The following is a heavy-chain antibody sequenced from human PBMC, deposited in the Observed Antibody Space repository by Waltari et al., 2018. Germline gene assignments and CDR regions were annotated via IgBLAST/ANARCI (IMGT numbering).Heavy chain of an antibody. V-gene: IGHV4-34*01. J-gene: IGHJ4*02. Sequence: QVQLQQWGAGLLKPSETLSLTCAVYGGSFSGYYWSWIRQPPGKGLEWIGEINHSGSTNYNPSLKSRGTRSVDTSKNQFSLKLSSVTAADTAVYYCARDNYYDSSGYDYYFDYWGQGTLVTVSS. CDR2: INHSGST. CDR3: ARDNYYDSSGYDYYFDY. D-gene: IGHD3-22*01. CDR1: GGSFSGYY.